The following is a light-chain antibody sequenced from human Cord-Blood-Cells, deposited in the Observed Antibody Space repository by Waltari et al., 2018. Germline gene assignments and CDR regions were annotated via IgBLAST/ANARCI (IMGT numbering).Light chain of an antibody. CDR1: QSISSY. J-gene: IGKJ1*01. CDR2: AAS. Sequence: DIQMTQSPSSLSASVGDRVTITCRASQSISSYLNWYQQKPGNAPKLLIYAASSLQSGVPSRFSGRGSGTYFTLDISRLQPEDFATYYCQQSYSTPWTFGQGTKVEIK. V-gene: IGKV1-39*01. CDR3: QQSYSTPWT.